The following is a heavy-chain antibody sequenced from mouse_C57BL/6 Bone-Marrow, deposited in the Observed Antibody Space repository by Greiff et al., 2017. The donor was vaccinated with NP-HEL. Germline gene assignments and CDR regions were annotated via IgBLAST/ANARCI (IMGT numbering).Heavy chain of an antibody. D-gene: IGHD1-1*02. Sequence: QVQLKESGAELVMPGASVKLSCKASGYTFTSYWMHWVKQRPGQGLEWIGEIDPSDSYTNYNQKFKGKSTLTVDKSSSTAYMQLSSLTSEDSAVYYCARRWYFDYWGQGTTLTVSS. CDR1: GYTFTSYW. CDR2: IDPSDSYT. V-gene: IGHV1-69*01. CDR3: ARRWYFDY. J-gene: IGHJ2*01.